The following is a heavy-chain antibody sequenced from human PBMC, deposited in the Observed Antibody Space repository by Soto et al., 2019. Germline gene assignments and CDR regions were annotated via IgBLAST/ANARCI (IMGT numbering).Heavy chain of an antibody. J-gene: IGHJ3*02. CDR1: GGSISSYY. CDR2: IYYSGST. CDR3: ARVYEYVWGSYRSTTPLGSAFDI. Sequence: SETLSLTCTVSGGSISSYYWSWIRQPPGKGLEWIGYIYYSGSTNYNPSLKSRVTISVDTSKNQFSLKLSSVTAADTAVYYCARVYEYVWGSYRSTTPLGSAFDIWGQGTMVTVSS. D-gene: IGHD3-16*02. V-gene: IGHV4-59*01.